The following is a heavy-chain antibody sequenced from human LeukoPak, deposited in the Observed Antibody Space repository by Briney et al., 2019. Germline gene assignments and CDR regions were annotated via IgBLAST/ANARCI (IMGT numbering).Heavy chain of an antibody. Sequence: SETLSLTCTVSGDSMTTAYWSWIRQPAGKGLEWIGRIYPSGTTNYNPSLKSRVTISVGTSNSQSSLKLTSMTAADTAVYYCARDSPVFGVVADHFGIWGQGTMVSVSS. J-gene: IGHJ3*02. CDR3: ARDSPVFGVVADHFGI. CDR2: IYPSGTT. D-gene: IGHD3-3*01. CDR1: GDSMTTAY. V-gene: IGHV4-4*07.